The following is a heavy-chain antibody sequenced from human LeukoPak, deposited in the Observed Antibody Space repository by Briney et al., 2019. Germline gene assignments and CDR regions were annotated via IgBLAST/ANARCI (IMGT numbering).Heavy chain of an antibody. CDR3: ARARVTMVRGVIYGMDV. V-gene: IGHV4-61*08. Sequence: SETLSLTCTVSGGSISRGGYYWSWIRQPPGKGLEWIGYIYYSGSTNYNPSLKSRVTISVDTSKNQFSLKLSSVTAADTAVYYCARARVTMVRGVIYGMDVWGQGTTVTVSS. J-gene: IGHJ6*02. CDR2: IYYSGST. CDR1: GGSISRGGYY. D-gene: IGHD3-10*01.